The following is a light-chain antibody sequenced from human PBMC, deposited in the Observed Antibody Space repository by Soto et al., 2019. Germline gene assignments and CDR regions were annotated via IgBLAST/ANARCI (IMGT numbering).Light chain of an antibody. CDR1: QSMSSW. J-gene: IGKJ2*01. CDR2: DAS. CDR3: QQCNSYPYT. Sequence: DIQMTQSPSTLSASVGDRVTITFRASQSMSSWLAWYQQKPGKAPKLLIYDASSLESGVPSRFSGSGSGTEFTLTISSLQPDDFATYSCQQCNSYPYTFGQGTKLEIK. V-gene: IGKV1-5*01.